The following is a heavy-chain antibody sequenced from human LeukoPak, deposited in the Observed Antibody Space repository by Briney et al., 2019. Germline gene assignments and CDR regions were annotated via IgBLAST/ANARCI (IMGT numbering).Heavy chain of an antibody. CDR3: ARDRGWIQHDI. D-gene: IGHD5-18*01. V-gene: IGHV3-7*01. CDR2: IKGDGSAK. CDR1: GFAFSDSW. Sequence: GGSLRLSCAASGFAFSDSWMTWIRQAPGKGLEWVAFIKGDGSAKRYVDSVKGRFTISRDNAKNSLFLQMNSLRAEDTAVYYCARDRGWIQHDIWGQGTMVTVSS. J-gene: IGHJ3*02.